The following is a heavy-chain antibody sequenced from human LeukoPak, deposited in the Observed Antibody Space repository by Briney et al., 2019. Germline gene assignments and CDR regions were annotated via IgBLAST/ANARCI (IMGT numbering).Heavy chain of an antibody. Sequence: GGSLRLSCAASGFTVSSNYMSWVRQAPGKGLDWVSVIYSGGNTYYADSVKGRFTISRDNSKNTLYLQMNSLRAEDTAVYYCAKTLAGYSSSWYYYYMDVWGKGTTVTVSS. D-gene: IGHD6-13*01. CDR1: GFTVSSNY. CDR2: IYSGGNT. J-gene: IGHJ6*03. CDR3: AKTLAGYSSSWYYYYMDV. V-gene: IGHV3-53*01.